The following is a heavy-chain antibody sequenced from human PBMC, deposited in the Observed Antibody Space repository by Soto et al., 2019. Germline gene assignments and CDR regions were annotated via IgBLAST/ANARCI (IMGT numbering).Heavy chain of an antibody. Sequence: GGSLRLSCAASGFTVSSNYMSWVRQAPVKGLEWVSVIYSGGSTYYADSVKGRFTISRDNPKNTLYLQMNSLRAEDTAVYYCARVRTLRYFDWPTFDYWGQGTLVTVSS. D-gene: IGHD3-9*01. CDR3: ARVRTLRYFDWPTFDY. V-gene: IGHV3-53*01. J-gene: IGHJ4*02. CDR1: GFTVSSNY. CDR2: IYSGGST.